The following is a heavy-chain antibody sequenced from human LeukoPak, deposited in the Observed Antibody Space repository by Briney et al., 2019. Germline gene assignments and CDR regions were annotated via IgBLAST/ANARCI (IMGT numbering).Heavy chain of an antibody. CDR3: ARGPSGYHNT. J-gene: IGHJ4*02. Sequence: PCGSLRLSCTASGFSFSSYWMHWGRQAPGKGLVWVSRINSDGSSTIYSDSAKGQFTISRDNAKNPLSLQLNSLRAEDTAVYYCARGPSGYHNTGGQGNLATVSS. CDR2: INSDGSST. D-gene: IGHD5-12*01. CDR1: GFSFSSYW. V-gene: IGHV3-74*01.